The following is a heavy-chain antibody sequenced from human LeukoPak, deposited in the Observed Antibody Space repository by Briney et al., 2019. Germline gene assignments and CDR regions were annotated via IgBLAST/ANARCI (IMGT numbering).Heavy chain of an antibody. J-gene: IGHJ5*02. D-gene: IGHD3-3*01. CDR3: ARDFWSGSNWFDP. Sequence: GGSLRLSCAASGFTFSSYSMNWVRQAPGRGPEWVSSISSSSSYIYYADSVKGRFTISRDNAKNSLYLQMNSLRAEDTAVYYCARDFWSGSNWFDPWGQGTLVTVSS. CDR2: ISSSSSYI. CDR1: GFTFSSYS. V-gene: IGHV3-21*01.